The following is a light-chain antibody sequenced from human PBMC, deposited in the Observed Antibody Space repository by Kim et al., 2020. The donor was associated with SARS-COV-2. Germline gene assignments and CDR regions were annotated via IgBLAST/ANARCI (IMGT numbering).Light chain of an antibody. Sequence: SYELTQPPSVSVSPGQTARITYSGEALPKKYAYWYQQKSGQAPALVIHEDSKRPSGIPERFSGSSSGTTAALTITGAQVEDEAVYYCQSTDISGNHRVFGGGTQLTVL. V-gene: IGLV3-10*01. CDR3: QSTDISGNHRV. CDR1: ALPKKY. J-gene: IGLJ3*02. CDR2: EDS.